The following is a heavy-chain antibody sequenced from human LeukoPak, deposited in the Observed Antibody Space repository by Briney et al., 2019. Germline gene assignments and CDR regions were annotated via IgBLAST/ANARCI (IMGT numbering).Heavy chain of an antibody. CDR2: IGYSGGST. V-gene: IGHV3-23*01. CDR3: AKARTSAYDFSLDS. CDR1: GFTVSSTY. Sequence: GGSLRLSCAPSGFTVSSTYMSWVRQAPGKGLEWVAAIGYSGGSTYYADSVKGRFTISRDNPKNTLFLQMNSLRAEDTAVYYCAKARTSAYDFSLDSWGQGTLVTVSS. D-gene: IGHD5-12*01. J-gene: IGHJ5*01.